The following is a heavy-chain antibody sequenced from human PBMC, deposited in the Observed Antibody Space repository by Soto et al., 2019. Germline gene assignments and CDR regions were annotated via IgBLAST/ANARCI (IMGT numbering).Heavy chain of an antibody. CDR1: GYTLTELS. V-gene: IGHV1-18*01. CDR3: ARDWFGVDY. J-gene: IGHJ4*02. CDR2: ISAYNGNT. D-gene: IGHD3-16*01. Sequence: ASVKVSCKVSGYTLTELSMHWVRQAPGQGLEWMGWISAYNGNTNYAQKLQGRVTMTTDTSTSTAYMELRSLRSDDTAVYYCARDWFGVDYWGQGTLVTVSS.